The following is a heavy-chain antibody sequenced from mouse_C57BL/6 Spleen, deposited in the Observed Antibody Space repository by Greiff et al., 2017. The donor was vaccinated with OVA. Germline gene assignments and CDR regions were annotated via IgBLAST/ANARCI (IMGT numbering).Heavy chain of an antibody. CDR2: INYDGSST. J-gene: IGHJ3*01. CDR3: AREEVYQGLAY. CDR1: GFTFSDYY. Sequence: EVNLVESEGGLVQPGSSMKLSCTASGFTFSDYYMAWVRQVPEKGLEWVANINYDGSSTYYLDSLKSRFIISRDNAKNILYLQMSSLKSEDTATYYCAREEVYQGLAYWGQGTLVTVSA. V-gene: IGHV5-16*01.